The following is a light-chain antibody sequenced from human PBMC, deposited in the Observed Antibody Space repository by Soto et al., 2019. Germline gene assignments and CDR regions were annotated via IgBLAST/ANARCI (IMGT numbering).Light chain of an antibody. Sequence: DIVMTQSPDSLAVSLGERATINCKSSQSVFYSSNNKNYLAWYQQKPGQPPKLLIYWASIRESGVPDRFSGSGSATDFTLTISSLQAEDVAVYYCQQYYSTPQTFGQGTKVDNK. CDR2: WAS. CDR1: QSVFYSSNNKNY. J-gene: IGKJ1*01. CDR3: QQYYSTPQT. V-gene: IGKV4-1*01.